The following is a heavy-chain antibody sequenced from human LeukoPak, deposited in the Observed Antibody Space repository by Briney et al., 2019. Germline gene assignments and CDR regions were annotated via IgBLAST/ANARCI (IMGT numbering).Heavy chain of an antibody. CDR1: GGSISTYY. J-gene: IGHJ3*01. CDR3: ARSLGPVATPLDAFDL. CDR2: IYYSGSA. Sequence: SETLSLTCTISGGSISTYYWSWIRQPPGKGLEWIGYIYYSGSANYNPSLKSRVTMSVDTSKNQFSLKLSSVTAADTAVYYCARSLGPVATPLDAFDLWGQGTMVTVSS. V-gene: IGHV4-59*01. D-gene: IGHD5-12*01.